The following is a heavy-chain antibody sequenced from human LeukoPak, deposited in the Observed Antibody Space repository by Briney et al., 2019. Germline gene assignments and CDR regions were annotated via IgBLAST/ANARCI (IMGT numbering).Heavy chain of an antibody. Sequence: SETLSLIYTVSGGSISSYYWSWIRQPPGKGLEWIGYIYYSGSTNYNPSLKSRVTISVDTSKNQFSLKLSSVTAADTAVYYCAREGGIAARPFDYWGQGTLVTVSS. D-gene: IGHD6-6*01. CDR3: AREGGIAARPFDY. CDR2: IYYSGST. V-gene: IGHV4-59*01. J-gene: IGHJ4*02. CDR1: GGSISSYY.